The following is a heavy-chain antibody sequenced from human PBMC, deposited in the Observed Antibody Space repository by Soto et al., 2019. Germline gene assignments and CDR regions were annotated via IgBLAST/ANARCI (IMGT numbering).Heavy chain of an antibody. D-gene: IGHD1-7*01. CDR3: ARVMDWNYENDYCYYYDMDV. CDR2: INPNSGGT. CDR1: GYTFTGYY. V-gene: IGHV1-2*02. Sequence: QVQLVQSGAEVKKPGASVKVSCKASGYTFTGYYMHWVRQAPGQGLEWMGWINPNSGGTNYAQKFPGRVTMTRDTSISTAYMELSRLRSDDTAVYYCARVMDWNYENDYCYYYDMDVWGQGTTVTVSS. J-gene: IGHJ6*02.